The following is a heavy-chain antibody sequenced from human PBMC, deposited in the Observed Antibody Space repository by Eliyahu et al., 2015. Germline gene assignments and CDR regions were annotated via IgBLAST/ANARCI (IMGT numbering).Heavy chain of an antibody. CDR3: ARGIVLVPVSTRDRTFRQPNFDH. J-gene: IGHJ4*02. Sequence: QVQLVESGGGLVEPGGSLRXSCAASGFTFXDFYXXWXXXAPGKGLEWLSYISVGGNTKYYADSVKGRFTISRDNAKNSLYLQMNGLRAEDTAMYYCARGIVLVPVSTRDRTFRQPNFDHWGQGTLVTVSS. CDR1: GFTFXDFY. CDR2: ISVGGNTK. V-gene: IGHV3-11*01. D-gene: IGHD2-2*01.